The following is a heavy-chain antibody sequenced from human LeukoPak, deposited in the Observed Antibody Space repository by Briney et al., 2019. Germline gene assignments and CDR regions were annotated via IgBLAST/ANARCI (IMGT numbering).Heavy chain of an antibody. CDR2: IRSKGYGGAI. CDR3: TRGSTVRGAKYYFDY. D-gene: IGHD3-10*01. CDR1: GFTFGDYG. V-gene: IGHV3-49*04. J-gene: IGHJ4*02. Sequence: GGSLRLSCTASGFTFGDYGMSWVRQAPGKGLEWVSFIRSKGYGGAIEYAASVNGRFTISRDDSRSIAYLQMNSLKTEDTAVYYCTRGSTVRGAKYYFDYWGRGALVTVSS.